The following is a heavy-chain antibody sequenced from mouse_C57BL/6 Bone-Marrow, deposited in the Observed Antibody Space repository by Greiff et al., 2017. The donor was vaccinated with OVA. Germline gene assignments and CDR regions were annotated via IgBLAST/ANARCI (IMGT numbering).Heavy chain of an antibody. Sequence: EVQLQQSGAELVRPGASVKLSCTASGFNIKDDYMHWVKQRPEQGLEWIGWIDPENGDTEYASKFQGKATITADTSSNTAYLQLSSLTSEDTAVYYCTTGGSSYLAWFAYWGQGTLVTVSA. CDR1: GFNIKDDY. CDR2: IDPENGDT. J-gene: IGHJ3*01. D-gene: IGHD1-1*01. V-gene: IGHV14-4*01. CDR3: TTGGSSYLAWFAY.